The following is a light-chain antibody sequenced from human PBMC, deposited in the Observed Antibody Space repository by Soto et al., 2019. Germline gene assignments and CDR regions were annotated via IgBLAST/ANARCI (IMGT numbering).Light chain of an antibody. CDR1: QTVGASY. CDR2: GAS. CDR3: QQYGRSPWT. V-gene: IGKV3-20*01. J-gene: IGKJ1*01. Sequence: EIVLTQSPDTLSLSPGDRATVSCRASQTVGASYVAWYQHRLGQAPKFLMYGASTRATGIPDRFSGSGSGTEFTLTIDSLEPEDFGLYYCQQYGRSPWTFGQGTRVEI.